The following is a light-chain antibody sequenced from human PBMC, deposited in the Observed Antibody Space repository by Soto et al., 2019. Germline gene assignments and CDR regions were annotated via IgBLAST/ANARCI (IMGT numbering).Light chain of an antibody. V-gene: IGKV1-17*01. CDR2: AAS. J-gene: IGKJ1*01. Sequence: DIQMTQSPSSLSASVGDRVTITCRASQGIRNGLGWYQQKPGKAPKRLIYAASSLQSGVPPRFSGSGSGREFTLTISSLQPEDFATYYCLQHNSYPWTVGQGTKVEVK. CDR3: LQHNSYPWT. CDR1: QGIRNG.